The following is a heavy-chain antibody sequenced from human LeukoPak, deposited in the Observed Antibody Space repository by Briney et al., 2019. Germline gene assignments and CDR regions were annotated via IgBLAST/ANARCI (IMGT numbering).Heavy chain of an antibody. Sequence: GGTLRLSCAASGFTFSSYAMHWVRQAPGKGLEYVSAISSDGVTTYYANSVKGRFTISRDNSKNTLYLQVGSLRVEDVAVYYCARGNLFYFDYWGQGTLVTVSS. V-gene: IGHV3-64*01. CDR2: ISSDGVTT. J-gene: IGHJ4*02. CDR1: GFTFSSYA. CDR3: ARGNLFYFDY.